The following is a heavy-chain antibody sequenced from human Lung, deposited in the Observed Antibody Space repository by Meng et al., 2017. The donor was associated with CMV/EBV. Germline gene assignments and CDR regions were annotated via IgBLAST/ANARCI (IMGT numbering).Heavy chain of an antibody. CDR2: MYYSANT. D-gene: IGHD3-10*01. V-gene: IGHV4-39*01. Sequence: ESLKISXTVSGDSITSSSYYWGWIRQPPGKGLEWIGSMYYSANTYYNPSLKSRVTISVDTSQNQFSLTLTSVTASDTAVYYCAFSSGADYGSGSRDYWGQGTLVTVSS. CDR3: AFSSGADYGSGSRDY. J-gene: IGHJ4*02. CDR1: GDSITSSSYY.